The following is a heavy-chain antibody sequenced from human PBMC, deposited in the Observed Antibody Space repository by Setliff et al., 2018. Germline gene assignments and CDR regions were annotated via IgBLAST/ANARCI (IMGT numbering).Heavy chain of an antibody. CDR2: IYHNGNT. J-gene: IGHJ6*02. CDR3: ARDRTAYSYGLDV. D-gene: IGHD5-18*01. CDR1: GGSISPYF. Sequence: SETLSLTCTVSGGSISPYFWSWIRQPPGKGLEWIGYIYHNGNTNFNPSLKTRVSMSVDTSKNQIALNLKSVTAADTAVYYCARDRTAYSYGLDVWGQGITVTVSS. V-gene: IGHV4-59*01.